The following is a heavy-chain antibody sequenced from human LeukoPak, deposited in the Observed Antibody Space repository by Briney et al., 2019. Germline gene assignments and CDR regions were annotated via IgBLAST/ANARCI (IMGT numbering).Heavy chain of an antibody. D-gene: IGHD3-9*01. J-gene: IGHJ6*04. CDR1: GFTFSSYE. V-gene: IGHV3-48*03. CDR3: AALGADYDILTGYSRLGYYGMDV. CDR2: ISSTGSTI. Sequence: SGGSLRLSCAASGFTFSSYEMNWVRQAPGKGLEWVSYISSTGSTIYYADSVKGRFTISRDNAKNSLYLQMNSLRAGDTAVYYCAALGADYDILTGYSRLGYYGMDVWGKGTTVTVSS.